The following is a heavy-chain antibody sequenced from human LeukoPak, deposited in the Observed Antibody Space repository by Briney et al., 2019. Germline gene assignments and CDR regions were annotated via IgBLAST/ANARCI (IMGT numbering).Heavy chain of an antibody. D-gene: IGHD3-10*01. Sequence: SGPTLVNPTQTLTLTCTFSGFSLRTTGVGVGWIRQPPGKALEWLSLIYWNNDKRFNPSLNSRLTITKDTSKNQVVLIMNNMDPADTATYFCARTLGYGSGTYYMTFDIWGEGTLVTVSA. CDR2: IYWNNDK. CDR3: ARTLGYGSGTYYMTFDI. V-gene: IGHV2-5*01. CDR1: GFSLRTTGVG. J-gene: IGHJ3*02.